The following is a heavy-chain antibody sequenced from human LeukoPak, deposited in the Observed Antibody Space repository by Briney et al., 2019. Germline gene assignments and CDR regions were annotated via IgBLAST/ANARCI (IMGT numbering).Heavy chain of an antibody. CDR2: IYYSGRT. CDR3: ARPFSSGWYYFDQ. J-gene: IGHJ4*02. CDR1: GDSIGGSISTNAFY. Sequence: PSETLSLTCTISGDSIGGSISTNAFYWAWIRQSPGKSLEYIASIYYSGRTYYNSSLKSRVTISVDTSKNQISLKLNSVTAADTAVYFCARPFSSGWYYFDQWGQGTLVTVSS. V-gene: IGHV4-39*01. D-gene: IGHD6-19*01.